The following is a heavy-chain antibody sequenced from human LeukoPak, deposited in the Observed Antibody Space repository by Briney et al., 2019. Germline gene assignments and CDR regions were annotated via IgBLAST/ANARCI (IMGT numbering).Heavy chain of an antibody. CDR1: GGTFSSYA. CDR3: ARTPYDFWSGYYSGVGYYFDY. CDR2: IIPIFGTA. Sequence: SVKVSCKASGGTFSSYAISWVRQAPGQGLGWMGGIIPIFGTANYAQKFQGRVTITADESTSTAYMELSSLRSEDTAVYYCARTPYDFWSGYYSGVGYYFDYWGQGTLVTVSS. D-gene: IGHD3-3*01. V-gene: IGHV1-69*01. J-gene: IGHJ4*02.